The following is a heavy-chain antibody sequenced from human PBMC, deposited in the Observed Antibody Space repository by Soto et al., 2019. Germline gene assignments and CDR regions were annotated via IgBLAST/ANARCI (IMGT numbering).Heavy chain of an antibody. CDR3: ARSTHRWYFDY. J-gene: IGHJ4*02. CDR1: GGSISSYD. V-gene: IGHV4-59*08. CDR2: IYYSGST. Sequence: SETQSLTCTVSGGSISSYDLSWIRQPPGKGLEWIGYIYYSGSTNYNPSLKSRVTISVDTSKNQFSLKLSSVTAADTAVYYCARSTHRWYFDYWGQGTLVTVSS.